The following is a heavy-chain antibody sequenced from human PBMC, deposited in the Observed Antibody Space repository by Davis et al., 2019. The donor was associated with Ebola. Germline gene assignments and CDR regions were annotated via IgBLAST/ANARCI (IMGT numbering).Heavy chain of an antibody. CDR3: ARGRSDWSNDAFDL. CDR2: INEAGSEE. V-gene: IGHV3-7*01. J-gene: IGHJ3*01. Sequence: PGGSLRLSCTASGFTFSTYSMNWIRQTPGKGLEWVANINEAGSEEYYVNSVRGRFTISRDNAKNTLYLQLNSLRAEDSAVYYCARGRSDWSNDAFDLWGPGTLVTVSS. D-gene: IGHD6-19*01. CDR1: GFTFSTYS.